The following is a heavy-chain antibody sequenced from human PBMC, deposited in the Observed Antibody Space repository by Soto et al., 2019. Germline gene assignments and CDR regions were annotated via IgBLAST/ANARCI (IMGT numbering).Heavy chain of an antibody. D-gene: IGHD3-10*01. CDR3: AKDALSLYGSGSYYYYGMDV. V-gene: IGHV3-30*18. CDR1: GFTFSSYG. CDR2: ISYDGSNK. J-gene: IGHJ6*02. Sequence: QVQLVESGGGVVQPGRSPRLSCAASGFTFSSYGMHWVRQAPGKGLEWVAVISYDGSNKYYADSVKGRFTISRDNSKNTLYLQMNSLRAEDTAVYYCAKDALSLYGSGSYYYYGMDVWGQGTTVTVSS.